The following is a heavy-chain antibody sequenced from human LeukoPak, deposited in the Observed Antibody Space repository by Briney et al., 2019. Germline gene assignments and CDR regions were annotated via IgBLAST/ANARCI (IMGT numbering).Heavy chain of an antibody. CDR2: INPNSGGT. V-gene: IGHV1-2*06. CDR1: GYTFTSYG. D-gene: IGHD3-22*01. J-gene: IGHJ5*02. CDR3: ARGSSGYWDNWFDP. Sequence: ASVKVSCKASGYTFTSYGVSWVRQAPGQGLEWMGRINPNSGGTNYAQKFQGRVTMTRDTSISTAYMELSRLRSDDTAVYYCARGSSGYWDNWFDPWGQGTLVTVSS.